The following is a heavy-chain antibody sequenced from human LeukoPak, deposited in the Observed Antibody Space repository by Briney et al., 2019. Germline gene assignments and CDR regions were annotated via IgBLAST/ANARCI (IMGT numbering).Heavy chain of an antibody. D-gene: IGHD3-22*01. J-gene: IGHJ4*02. CDR3: TTANRLTRDSSGYYPDS. CDR2: FDPEDGEA. Sequence: ASVKVSCKVSGYTLTELSTHWVRQAPGKGLEWMVGFDPEDGEAVYAQKFQGRVTMTEDTSTDTAYMELSSLRSEDTAVYYCTTANRLTRDSSGYYPDSWGQGTLVTVSS. CDR1: GYTLTELS. V-gene: IGHV1-24*01.